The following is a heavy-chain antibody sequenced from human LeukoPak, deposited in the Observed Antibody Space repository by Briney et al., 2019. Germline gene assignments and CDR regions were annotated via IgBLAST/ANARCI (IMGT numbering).Heavy chain of an antibody. D-gene: IGHD2-2*01. J-gene: IGHJ4*02. Sequence: PSETLSLTCTVSGGSISNYYWNWIRQPPGKGLEWIGGFYHSGSTYYNPSLKSRVTISVDTSKNQFSLKLSSVTAADTAVYYCAKRYCSSTTCYDDRGAFDYWGQGTLVTVSS. CDR1: GGSISNYY. CDR2: FYHSGST. CDR3: AKRYCSSTTCYDDRGAFDY. V-gene: IGHV4-59*08.